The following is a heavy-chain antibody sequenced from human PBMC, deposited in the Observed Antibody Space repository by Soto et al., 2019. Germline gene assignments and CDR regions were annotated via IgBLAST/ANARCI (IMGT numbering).Heavy chain of an antibody. CDR1: GGSISSGDYY. CDR2: IYYSGST. Sequence: QVQLQESGPGLVKPSQTLSLTCTVSGGSISSGDYYWSWIRQPPGKGLEWIVYIYYSGSTYYNPSLKSRVTISVDTSKNQFSLKLSSVTAADTAVYYCAAAARERVGYFDYWGQGTLVTVSS. D-gene: IGHD2-15*01. CDR3: AAAARERVGYFDY. J-gene: IGHJ4*02. V-gene: IGHV4-30-4*01.